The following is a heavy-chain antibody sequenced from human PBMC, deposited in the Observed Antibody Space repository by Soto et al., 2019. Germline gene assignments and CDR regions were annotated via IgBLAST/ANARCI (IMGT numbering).Heavy chain of an antibody. Sequence: ASVKVSCKASGYTFTSYYMHWVRQAPGQGLEWMGIINPSGGSTSYAQKFQGRVTMTRDTSTSTVYTELSSLRSEDTAVYYCARARTYYYDSIFYYPLCHHLDLFDFWGQGSMDTGSS. V-gene: IGHV1-46*01. D-gene: IGHD3-22*01. CDR2: INPSGGST. CDR1: GYTFTSYY. CDR3: ARARTYYYDSIFYYPLCHHLDLFDF. J-gene: IGHJ3*01.